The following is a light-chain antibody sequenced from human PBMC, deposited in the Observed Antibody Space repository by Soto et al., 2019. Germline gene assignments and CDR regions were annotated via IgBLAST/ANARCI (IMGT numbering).Light chain of an antibody. CDR3: QQYNSTPLT. Sequence: DIVMTQSPDSLAVSLGERATIDCRSSQSLLYSSNNKNYLAWYQQKPGQPPTLLIYWSSTRESGVPDRFSGSGSGTDITLTISSLQAEDVAVYYCQQYNSTPLTFGGGTKVEIK. V-gene: IGKV4-1*01. CDR2: WSS. CDR1: QSLLYSSNNKNY. J-gene: IGKJ4*01.